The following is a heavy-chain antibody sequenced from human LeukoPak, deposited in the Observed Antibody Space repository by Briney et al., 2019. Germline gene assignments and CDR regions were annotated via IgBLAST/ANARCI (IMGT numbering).Heavy chain of an antibody. V-gene: IGHV3-33*01. J-gene: IGHJ4*02. CDR1: GLTFSSYG. CDR3: ARDSGYDFWSGYYGGYYFDY. Sequence: GRSLRLSCAASGLTFSSYGMHWVRQAPGKGLEWVAVIWYDGSNKYHADSVKGRFTISRDNSKNTLYLQMNSLRAEDTAVYYCARDSGYDFWSGYYGGYYFDYWGQGTLVTVSS. CDR2: IWYDGSNK. D-gene: IGHD3-3*01.